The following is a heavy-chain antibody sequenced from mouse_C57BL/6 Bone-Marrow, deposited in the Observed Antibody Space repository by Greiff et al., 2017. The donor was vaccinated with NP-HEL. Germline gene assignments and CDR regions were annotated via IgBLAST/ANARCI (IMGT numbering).Heavy chain of an antibody. J-gene: IGHJ3*01. CDR1: GYTFTDYY. CDR2: INPYNGGT. CDR3: ARDYYGSSYGGSAY. Sequence: EVQLQQSGPVLVKPGASVKMSCKASGYTFTDYYMNWVKQSHGKSLEWIGVINPYNGGTSYNQKFKGKATLTVDKSSSTAYMELNSLTSEDSAVYYCARDYYGSSYGGSAYWGQGTLVTVSA. V-gene: IGHV1-19*01. D-gene: IGHD1-1*01.